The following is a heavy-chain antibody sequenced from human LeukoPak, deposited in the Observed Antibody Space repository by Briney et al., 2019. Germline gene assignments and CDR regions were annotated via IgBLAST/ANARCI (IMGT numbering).Heavy chain of an antibody. D-gene: IGHD5-12*01. CDR1: GFTFSDHY. Sequence: PGGSLRLSCAASGFTFSDHYMDWVRQAPGKGLEWVGRTRNKANSYTSEYAASGKGRFTISRDDSKNSQYLQMNSLKTEDTAVYYCARGGYPPDDAFDIWGQGTMVTVSS. V-gene: IGHV3-72*01. CDR2: TRNKANSYTS. CDR3: ARGGYPPDDAFDI. J-gene: IGHJ3*02.